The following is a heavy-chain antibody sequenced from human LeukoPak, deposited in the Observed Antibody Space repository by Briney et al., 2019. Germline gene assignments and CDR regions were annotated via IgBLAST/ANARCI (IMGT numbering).Heavy chain of an antibody. CDR2: ISYGGIT. J-gene: IGHJ4*02. CDR3: ARSGERSWDCFDS. CDR1: GGSISSSGFY. D-gene: IGHD1-26*01. Sequence: SETLSLTCTVSGGSISSSGFYWNWIRQHPEKGLEWIGYISYGGITYYNPSLKRRITMSRDTSKNQFSLKLNSVTAADTAVYHCARSGERSWDCFDSWGPGTLVTVSS. V-gene: IGHV4-31*03.